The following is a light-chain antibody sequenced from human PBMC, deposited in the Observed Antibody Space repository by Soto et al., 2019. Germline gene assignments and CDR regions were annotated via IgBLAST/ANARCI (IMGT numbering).Light chain of an antibody. J-gene: IGKJ5*01. Sequence: EVVMTQSPATLSVSPGERVSLSCRASQSAISNLAWYQQKPGQTPRLLIYDASTRATDIPARFSGSGSGTDFTLTISSLEPEDFAVYYCQQRSNWQITFGQGTRLEIK. CDR2: DAS. V-gene: IGKV3D-11*02. CDR1: QSAISN. CDR3: QQRSNWQIT.